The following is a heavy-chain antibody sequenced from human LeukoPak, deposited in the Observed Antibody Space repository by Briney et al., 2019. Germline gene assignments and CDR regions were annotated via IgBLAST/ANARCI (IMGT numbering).Heavy chain of an antibody. Sequence: NPSETLSLTCAVYGGSFSGYYWSWIRQPPGKGLEWIGEINHSGSTNYNPSLKSRVTISVDTSKNQFSLKLSSVTAADTAVYYCARGGYYGDYGYWGQGTLVTVSS. J-gene: IGHJ4*02. CDR2: INHSGST. D-gene: IGHD4-17*01. V-gene: IGHV4-34*01. CDR1: GGSFSGYY. CDR3: ARGGYYGDYGY.